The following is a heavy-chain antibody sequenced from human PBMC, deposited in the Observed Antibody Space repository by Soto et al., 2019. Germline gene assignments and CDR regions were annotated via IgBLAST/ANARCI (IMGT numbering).Heavy chain of an antibody. CDR1: GFTVSSNY. CDR3: ARDDIRCSDGICYGVPMDV. J-gene: IGHJ6*03. CDR2: IQSGGTT. Sequence: EVQMVESGGGLVQPGGTLRLSCAASGFTVSSNYMSWVRQATGKGLEWVSLIQSGGTTYYADSVKGRFTIFRDSSKRMQHVQIDSGKVEDTDVYYCARDDIRCSDGICYGVPMDVWGKGTTVTVSS. D-gene: IGHD2-15*01. V-gene: IGHV3-66*01.